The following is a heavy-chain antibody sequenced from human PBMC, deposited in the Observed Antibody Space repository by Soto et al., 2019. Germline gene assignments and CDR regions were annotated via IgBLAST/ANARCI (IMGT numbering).Heavy chain of an antibody. CDR3: CRTRGYSQGWDFDY. CDR2: VRNKANNYTT. V-gene: IGHV3-72*01. CDR1: GFTFSDHY. D-gene: IGHD5-12*01. J-gene: IGHJ4*02. Sequence: EVQLVESGGGLVQPGESLRLSCAASGFTFSDHYMDWVRQAPGKGVEWVGRVRNKANNYTTEYAASVKGRFTTSKDDSKKSLYLQINSLKTEDTALYYCCRTRGYSQGWDFDYWGQKTLITVYS.